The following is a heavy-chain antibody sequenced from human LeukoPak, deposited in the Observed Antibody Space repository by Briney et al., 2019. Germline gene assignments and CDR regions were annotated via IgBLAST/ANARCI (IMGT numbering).Heavy chain of an antibody. J-gene: IGHJ4*02. V-gene: IGHV1-46*01. CDR3: ARARYSGYDDVVYYFDY. CDR1: GGTFSSYA. D-gene: IGHD5-12*01. Sequence: ASVKVSCKASGGTFSSYAISWVRQAPGQGLEWMGIINPSGGSTSYAQKFQGRVTMTRDTSTSTVYMELSSLRSEDTAVHYCARARYSGYDDVVYYFDYWGQGTLVTVSS. CDR2: INPSGGST.